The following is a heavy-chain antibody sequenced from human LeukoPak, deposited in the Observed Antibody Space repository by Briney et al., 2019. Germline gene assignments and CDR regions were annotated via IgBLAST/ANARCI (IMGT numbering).Heavy chain of an antibody. Sequence: ASVKVSCKTSGYTFSSYEINWVRQPPGQGPEWMGWMNPNSGNTAYTQKFQGRVTMTRDVSIRTAYMELSSLRSEDTAVYYCVRLFVQEPSGWFDPWGQGTLVTVS. J-gene: IGHJ5*02. CDR2: MNPNSGNT. V-gene: IGHV1-8*01. CDR3: VRLFVQEPSGWFDP. CDR1: GYTFSSYE. D-gene: IGHD3-10*01.